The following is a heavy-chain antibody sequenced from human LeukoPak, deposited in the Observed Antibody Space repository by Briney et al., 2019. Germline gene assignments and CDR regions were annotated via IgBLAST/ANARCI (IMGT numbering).Heavy chain of an antibody. CDR1: GGSFSGYY. Sequence: PSETLSLTCAVYGGSFSGYYWSWIRQPPGKGLEWIGEINHSGSTNCNPSLKSRVTISVDTSKNQFSLKLSSVTAADTAVYYCARSGRPRVVTATLDYWGQGTLVTVSS. CDR2: INHSGST. CDR3: ARSGRPRVVTATLDY. J-gene: IGHJ4*02. D-gene: IGHD2-21*02. V-gene: IGHV4-34*01.